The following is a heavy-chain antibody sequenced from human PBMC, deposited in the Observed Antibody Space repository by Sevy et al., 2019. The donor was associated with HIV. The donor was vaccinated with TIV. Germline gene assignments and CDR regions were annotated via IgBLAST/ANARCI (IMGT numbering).Heavy chain of an antibody. CDR2: IYYSGST. V-gene: IGHV4-59*01. CDR3: ARATPDCSSTSCYTGYFDY. CDR1: GGSISSYY. D-gene: IGHD2-2*02. Sequence: SETLSLTCTASGGSISSYYWSWIRQPPGKGLEWIGYIYYSGSTNYNPSLKSRVTISVDTSNNQFSLKLSSVTAADTAVYYCARATPDCSSTSCYTGYFDYWGQGTLVTVSS. J-gene: IGHJ4*02.